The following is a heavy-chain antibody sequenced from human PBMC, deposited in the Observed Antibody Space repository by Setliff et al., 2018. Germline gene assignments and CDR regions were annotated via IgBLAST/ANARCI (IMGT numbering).Heavy chain of an antibody. V-gene: IGHV4-39*07. CDR1: GGSISSSSYY. J-gene: IGHJ2*01. D-gene: IGHD1-26*01. Sequence: KASETLSLTCTVSGGSISSSSYYWGWIRQPPGKGLEWIGSIYYSGSTYYNPSIKSRVTISVDTSKNQFSLKLSSVTAADTSVYYCARDGGSSYSGYWYFDLWGRGTLVTVSS. CDR2: IYYSGST. CDR3: ARDGGSSYSGYWYFDL.